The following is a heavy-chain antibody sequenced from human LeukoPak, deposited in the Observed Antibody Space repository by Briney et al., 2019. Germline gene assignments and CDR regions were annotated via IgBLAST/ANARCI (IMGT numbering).Heavy chain of an antibody. CDR3: ARHRIRSWFDP. CDR1: GGSISSSSYY. D-gene: IGHD2-15*01. CDR2: IYYSGST. Sequence: KPSETLSLTCTIPGGSISSSSYYWGWIRQPPGKGLEWIGSIYYSGSTYYNPSLKSRVTISVDTSKNQFSLKLSSVTAADTAVYYCARHRIRSWFDPWGQGTLVTVSS. J-gene: IGHJ5*02. V-gene: IGHV4-39*01.